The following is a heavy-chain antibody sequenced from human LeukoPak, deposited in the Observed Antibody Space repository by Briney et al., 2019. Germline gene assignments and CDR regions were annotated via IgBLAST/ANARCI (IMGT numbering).Heavy chain of an antibody. J-gene: IGHJ4*02. CDR1: GFTFSNAW. CDR2: IKSKTDGGTT. CDR3: TTGITMVRGVIHLIDY. D-gene: IGHD3-10*01. Sequence: GGSLRLSCAASGFTFSNAWMSWVRQAPGKGLEWVGRIKSKTDGGTTDYAAPVKGRFTISRDDSKNTLYLQMNSLKTEDTAVYYCTTGITMVRGVIHLIDYWGQETLVTVSS. V-gene: IGHV3-15*01.